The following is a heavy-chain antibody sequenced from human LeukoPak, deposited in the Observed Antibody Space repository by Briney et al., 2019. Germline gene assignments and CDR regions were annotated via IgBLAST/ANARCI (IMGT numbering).Heavy chain of an antibody. CDR2: IHDDGGF. D-gene: IGHD2-2*01. J-gene: IGHJ4*02. V-gene: IGHV4-4*02. CDR3: ARDLGYQLLY. CDR1: GFTFSSYW. Sequence: GSLRLSCAASGFTFSSYWMNWARQPPGKGLEWIGEIHDDGGFHCNPLLKGRVAMSMDRSQNQFSLRLSSVTAADTAVYYCARDLGYQLLYWGQGIQVTVSS.